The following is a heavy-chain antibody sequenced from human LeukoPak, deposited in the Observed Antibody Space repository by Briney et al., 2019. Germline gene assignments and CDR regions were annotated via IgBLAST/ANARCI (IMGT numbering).Heavy chain of an antibody. V-gene: IGHV3-23*01. CDR3: GYLRFDYFDY. Sequence: GGSLRLSCAASGVAFSSYGMSWVRQAPGKGLEWVSAISGSGGSTYYADSVKGRFTISRDNSKNTLYLQMNSLRAEDTAVYYCGYLRFDYFDYWGQGTLVTVSS. J-gene: IGHJ4*02. CDR1: GVAFSSYG. D-gene: IGHD2-2*02. CDR2: ISGSGGST.